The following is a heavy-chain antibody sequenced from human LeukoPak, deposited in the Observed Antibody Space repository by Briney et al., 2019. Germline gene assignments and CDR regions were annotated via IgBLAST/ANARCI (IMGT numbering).Heavy chain of an antibody. V-gene: IGHV3-72*01. CDR2: TRNKANSYTT. J-gene: IGHJ4*02. Sequence: GGGLGSSCAAPGFPFIVYYMDWVRQAPGKGLEWGGRTRNKANSYTTEYAASVKGRFTISRDDSKNSLYLQMNSLKTEDTAVYYCARVFSGSYPHFDYWGQGTLVTVSS. CDR3: ARVFSGSYPHFDY. D-gene: IGHD1-26*01. CDR1: GFPFIVYY.